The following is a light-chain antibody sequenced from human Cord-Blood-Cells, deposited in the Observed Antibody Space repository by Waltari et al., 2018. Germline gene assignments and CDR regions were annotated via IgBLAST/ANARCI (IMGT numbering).Light chain of an antibody. J-gene: IGLJ1*01. V-gene: IGLV1-40*01. Sequence: QSVLTQPPSVSGAPGQRVTISCTGSSSNIRACYDVLWYQQLPGTAPKLLIYGNSNRPSGVPDRFSGSKSGTSASLAITGLQAEDEADYYCQSYDSSLSGYVFGTGTKVTVL. CDR3: QSYDSSLSGYV. CDR2: GNS. CDR1: SSNIRACYD.